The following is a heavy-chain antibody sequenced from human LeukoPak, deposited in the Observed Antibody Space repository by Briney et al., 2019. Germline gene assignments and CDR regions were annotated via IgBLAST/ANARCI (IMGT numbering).Heavy chain of an antibody. Sequence: ASVKVSCKASGYTFTSYEINWVRLAPGQGLEWMGWINPNSGGTNYAQKFQGRVTMTRDTSISTAYMELSRLRSDDTAVYYCARTSRRGYFDYWGQGTLVTVSS. CDR2: INPNSGGT. J-gene: IGHJ4*02. CDR3: ARTSRRGYFDY. CDR1: GYTFTSYE. V-gene: IGHV1-2*02.